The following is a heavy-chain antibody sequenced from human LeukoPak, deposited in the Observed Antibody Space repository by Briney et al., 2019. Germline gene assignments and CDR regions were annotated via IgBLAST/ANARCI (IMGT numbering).Heavy chain of an antibody. CDR2: ISSNGGST. CDR3: AKASRLLHGSGSYPGYFDY. Sequence: GGSLRLSCAASGFTFSSYAMHWVRQAPGKGLEYVSAISSNGGSTYYANSVKGRFTIYRDNSKNTLYLQMNSLRAEDTAVYYCAKASRLLHGSGSYPGYFDYWGQGALVTVSS. CDR1: GFTFSSYA. V-gene: IGHV3-64*01. D-gene: IGHD3-10*01. J-gene: IGHJ4*02.